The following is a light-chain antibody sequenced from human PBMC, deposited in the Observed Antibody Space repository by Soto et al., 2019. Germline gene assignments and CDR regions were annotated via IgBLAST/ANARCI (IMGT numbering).Light chain of an antibody. CDR3: QQYINSPLT. J-gene: IGKJ4*01. Sequence: EIVMTQSPATLSVSPGERATLSCRASQSVSSNLAWYQQKPGQAPRLLIYGASTRATGIPARFSGSGSGTEFTLTISGLQAEDFAVYYCQQYINSPLTFCGGTKVEIK. CDR2: GAS. V-gene: IGKV3-15*01. CDR1: QSVSSN.